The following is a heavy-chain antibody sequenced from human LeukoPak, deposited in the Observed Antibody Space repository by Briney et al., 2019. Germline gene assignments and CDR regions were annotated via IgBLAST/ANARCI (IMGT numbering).Heavy chain of an antibody. V-gene: IGHV3-7*01. CDR1: GFTFSSYW. CDR2: IKQDGSEK. J-gene: IGHJ6*02. D-gene: IGHD2-21*02. CDR3: ARHCGGDCYGMDV. Sequence: GGSLRLSCTASGFTFSSYWMSWVRQAPGKGLEWVANIKQDGSEKDYVDSVKGRFTISRDNPKNSLYLQMNSLRAKDTAVYYCARHCGGDCYGMDVWGQGTTVTVSS.